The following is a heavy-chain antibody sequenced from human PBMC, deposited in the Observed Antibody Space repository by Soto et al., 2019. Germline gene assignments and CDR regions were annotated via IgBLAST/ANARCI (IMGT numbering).Heavy chain of an antibody. CDR1: GYTLTELS. V-gene: IGHV1-24*01. CDR3: ATILRPRYDFWSGYYLDWFDP. CDR2: FDPEDGET. D-gene: IGHD3-3*01. J-gene: IGHJ5*02. Sequence: ASEKGSCKVAGYTLTELSMHWVRQAPGKGLEWMGGFDPEDGETIYAQKFQGRVTMTEDTSTDTAYMELSSLRSEDTAVYYCATILRPRYDFWSGYYLDWFDPWGQGTLVTVSS.